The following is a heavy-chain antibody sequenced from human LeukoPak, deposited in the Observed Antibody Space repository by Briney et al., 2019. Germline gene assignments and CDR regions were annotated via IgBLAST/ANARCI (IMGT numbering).Heavy chain of an antibody. Sequence: GEPLKISCKLSGYNLTSYWIGWVRQMSGKGLEWMGIIYPGNSHTRYGPSFQGQVTISADKSIRTAYLQWSRLSASDTAMYYCASLFPGIASWEIWGQGTLVIVSS. V-gene: IGHV5-51*01. CDR1: GYNLTSYW. CDR2: IYPGNSHT. D-gene: IGHD6-13*01. CDR3: ASLFPGIASWEI. J-gene: IGHJ1*01.